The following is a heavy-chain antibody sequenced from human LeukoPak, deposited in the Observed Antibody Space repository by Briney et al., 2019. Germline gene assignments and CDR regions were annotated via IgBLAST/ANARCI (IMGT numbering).Heavy chain of an antibody. D-gene: IGHD3-22*01. Sequence: GGSLRLSCAASGFTFSSYEMNWVRQAPGKGLEWVSYISSSGSTIYYADSVKGRFIISRDNSKNTLSLQMNSLTADDTAVYYCVRGPRYYDDSGFHYGVFDIWGQGTVVTVSS. CDR2: ISSSGSTI. CDR1: GFTFSSYE. CDR3: VRGPRYYDDSGFHYGVFDI. V-gene: IGHV3-48*03. J-gene: IGHJ3*02.